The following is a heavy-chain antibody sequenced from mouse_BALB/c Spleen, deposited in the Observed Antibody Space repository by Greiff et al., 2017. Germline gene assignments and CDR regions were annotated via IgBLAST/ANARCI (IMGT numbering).Heavy chain of an antibody. Sequence: EVKLMESGGGLVQPGGSLRLSCATSGFTFTDYYMSWVRQPPGKALEWLGFIRNKANGYTTEYSASVKGRFTISRDNSQSILYLQMNTLRAEDSATYCCARGGGGDWYFDVWGAGTTVTVSS. J-gene: IGHJ1*01. D-gene: IGHD1-1*02. CDR1: GFTFTDYY. V-gene: IGHV7-3*02. CDR3: ARGGGGDWYFDV. CDR2: IRNKANGYTT.